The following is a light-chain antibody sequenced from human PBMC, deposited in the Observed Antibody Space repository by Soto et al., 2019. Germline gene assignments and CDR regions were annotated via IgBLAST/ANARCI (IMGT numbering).Light chain of an antibody. Sequence: EIVMTQSPATLSVSPGGRATLSCRASQSISDTLAWYQQKPGQAPRLLIYGASRRATGFPDRFSGSGSGTDYVLTISSLQSEDFAVYYCQLDDNWPWTFGQGTKVEI. J-gene: IGKJ1*01. CDR1: QSISDT. CDR3: QLDDNWPWT. V-gene: IGKV3-15*01. CDR2: GAS.